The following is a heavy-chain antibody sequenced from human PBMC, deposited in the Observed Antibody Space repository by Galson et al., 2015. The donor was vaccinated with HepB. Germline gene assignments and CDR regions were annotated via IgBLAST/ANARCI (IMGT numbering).Heavy chain of an antibody. D-gene: IGHD3-9*01. J-gene: IGHJ2*01. V-gene: IGHV5-51*03. CDR2: IYPGDSDT. Sequence: QSGAEVKKPGESLKISCKGSGYSFTSYWIGWVRQMPGKGLEWMGIIYPGDSDTRYSPSFQGQVTISADKSISTAYLQWSSLKASDPAMYYCARLGDYDFLTGYPTHWYFDLWGRGTLVTVSS. CDR3: ARLGDYDFLTGYPTHWYFDL. CDR1: GYSFTSYW.